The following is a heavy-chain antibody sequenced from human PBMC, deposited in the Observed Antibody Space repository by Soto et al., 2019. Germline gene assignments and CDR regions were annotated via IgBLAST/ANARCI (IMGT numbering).Heavy chain of an antibody. Sequence: SETLSLTCTVSGGSISSGVYYWSWIRQHPGKGLEWIGYIYYSGSTYYNPSLKSRVTISVDTSKNQFSLKLSSVTAADTAVYYCARGTTSSLYYYYMDVWGKGTTVTVSS. CDR2: IYYSGST. V-gene: IGHV4-31*03. J-gene: IGHJ6*03. CDR1: GGSISSGVYY. D-gene: IGHD3-10*01. CDR3: ARGTTSSLYYYYMDV.